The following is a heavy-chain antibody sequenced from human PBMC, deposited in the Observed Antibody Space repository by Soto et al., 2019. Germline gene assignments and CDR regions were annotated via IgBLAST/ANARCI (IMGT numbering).Heavy chain of an antibody. V-gene: IGHV4-31*02. Sequence: KGLEWIGYIYYSGSTYYNPSLKSRVTISVDTSKNQFSMKLSSVTAADTAVYYCASDFRAEDGIRDRSAVSAFLLNRSSDL. CDR2: IYYSGST. CDR3: ASDFRAEDGIRDRSAVSAFLLNRSSDL. D-gene: IGHD2-15*01. J-gene: IGHJ2*01.